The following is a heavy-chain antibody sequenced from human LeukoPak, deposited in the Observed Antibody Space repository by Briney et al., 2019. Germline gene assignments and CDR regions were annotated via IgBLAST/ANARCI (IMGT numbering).Heavy chain of an antibody. D-gene: IGHD3-22*01. V-gene: IGHV3-9*01. CDR1: GFTFEDYA. Sequence: GRSLRLSCVASGFTFEDYAMHWVRQAPGKGLEWVSGISWNSGSIGYADSVKGRFTISRDNAKNSLYLQMNSLRAEDTAVYYCARVPLYYDYGRYNWFDPWGQGTLVTVSS. J-gene: IGHJ5*02. CDR3: ARVPLYYDYGRYNWFDP. CDR2: ISWNSGSI.